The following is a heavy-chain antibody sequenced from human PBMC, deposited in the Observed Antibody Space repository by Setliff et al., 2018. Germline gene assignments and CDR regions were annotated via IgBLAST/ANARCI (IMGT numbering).Heavy chain of an antibody. CDR3: ARTGTYRYFDY. CDR1: GASLSSGTYY. D-gene: IGHD1-1*01. J-gene: IGHJ4*02. V-gene: IGHV4-39*01. Sequence: SETLSLTCTVSGASLSSGTYYWGWIRQPPGKGLEWIGRIYYRGDTYYNASLKCRLTISVDTAQNQFSLRLTSVTAADTAVYYCARTGTYRYFDYWGQRALVTV. CDR2: IYYRGDT.